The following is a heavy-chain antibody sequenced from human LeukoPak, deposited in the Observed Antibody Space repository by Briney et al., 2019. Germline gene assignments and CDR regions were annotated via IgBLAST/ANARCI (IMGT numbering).Heavy chain of an antibody. CDR1: GFSCSTGGVG. D-gene: IGHD2-15*01. Sequence: GPTLVKPLQVLTLTCTFSGFSCSTGGVGVAWIRQPTGKALEWLALTFWNDANRSSQSLKSRLTITTDTSKNQVVPRTSKMASVDTAVYYCAKRAPPVDVADNDAFDFWGPGTMVTVSS. CDR2: TFWNDAN. V-gene: IGHV2-5*01. CDR3: AKRAPPVDVADNDAFDF. J-gene: IGHJ3*01.